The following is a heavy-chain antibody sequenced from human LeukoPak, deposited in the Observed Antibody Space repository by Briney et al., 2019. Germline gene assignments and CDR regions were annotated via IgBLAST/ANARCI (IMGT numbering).Heavy chain of an antibody. CDR1: GYSISSGYY. CDR2: IYHSGST. Sequence: PSETLSLTCTVSGYSISSGYYWGWIRQPPGKGLEWIGSIYHSGSTNYNPSLKSRVTISVDTSKNQFSLKLSSVTAADTAVYYCARGGPFRYYYYGMDVWGQGTTVTVSS. D-gene: IGHD2-15*01. J-gene: IGHJ6*02. CDR3: ARGGPFRYYYYGMDV. V-gene: IGHV4-38-2*02.